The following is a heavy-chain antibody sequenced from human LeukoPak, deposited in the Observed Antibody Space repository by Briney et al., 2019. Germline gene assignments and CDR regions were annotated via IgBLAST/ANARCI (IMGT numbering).Heavy chain of an antibody. D-gene: IGHD2-15*01. CDR3: ARAPPKRRWVVVAASLDY. V-gene: IGHV1-24*01. CDR2: FDPEDGEA. J-gene: IGHJ4*02. CDR1: GYTLTELS. Sequence: ASVTVSCKVSGYTLTELSMHWVRQAPGKGLEWMGGFDPEDGEAIYAQKFQGRVTMTEDTSTDTAYMELSSLRSEDTAVYYCARAPPKRRWVVVAASLDYWGQGTLVTVSS.